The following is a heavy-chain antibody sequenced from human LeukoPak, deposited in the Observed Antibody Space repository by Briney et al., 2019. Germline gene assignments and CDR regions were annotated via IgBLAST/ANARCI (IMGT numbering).Heavy chain of an antibody. V-gene: IGHV3-74*01. CDR2: INSDGSST. CDR1: GFTFSSYW. CDR3: ARQSWLLLHRSSSLFDY. D-gene: IGHD3-22*01. J-gene: IGHJ4*02. Sequence: GGSLRLSCAASGFTFSSYWMHWVRQAPGKGLVWVSRINSDGSSTSYADSVKGRFTISRDNAKNTLYLQMNSLRAEDTAVYYCARQSWLLLHRSSSLFDYWGQGTLVTVSS.